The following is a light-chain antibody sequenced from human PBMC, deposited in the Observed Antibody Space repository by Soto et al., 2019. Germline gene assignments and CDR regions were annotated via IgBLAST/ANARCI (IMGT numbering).Light chain of an antibody. J-gene: IGLJ2*01. V-gene: IGLV2-8*01. Sequence: QSALTQPPSASGSPGQSVTISCTGTSSDVGGYNYVSWYQQHPGKVPKLMIYDVSKRPSGVPDRFSGSKSGNTASLTVSGLQAEDEADYYCSSYAGSNNVLFGGGTKLTVL. CDR3: SSYAGSNNVL. CDR1: SSDVGGYNY. CDR2: DVS.